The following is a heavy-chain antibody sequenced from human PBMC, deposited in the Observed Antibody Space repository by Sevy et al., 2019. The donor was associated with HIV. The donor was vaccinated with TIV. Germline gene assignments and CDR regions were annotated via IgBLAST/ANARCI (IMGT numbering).Heavy chain of an antibody. J-gene: IGHJ6*02. CDR1: GFTFSDYY. CDR2: ISSSGSTI. CDR3: ARVRDYYDSSGHTGAGYYYGMDV. V-gene: IGHV3-11*01. Sequence: GGSLRLSCAASGFTFSDYYMSWIRQAPGKGLEWVSYISSSGSTIYYADSVKGRFTISRDNAKNSLYLQMNSLRAEDTAVYYCARVRDYYDSSGHTGAGYYYGMDVWGQGTTVTVSS. D-gene: IGHD3-22*01.